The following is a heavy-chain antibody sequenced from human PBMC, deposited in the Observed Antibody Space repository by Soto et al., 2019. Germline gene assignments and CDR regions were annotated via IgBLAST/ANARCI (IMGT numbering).Heavy chain of an antibody. J-gene: IGHJ3*02. CDR2: IYYSGST. CDR1: GGSISSYY. Sequence: QVQLQESGPGLVKPSETLSLTCTASGGSISSYYWSWIRQPPGKGLEWIGYIYYSGSTNYNPSLKSRVTISVDTSKNQFSLKLSSVTAADTAVYYCARANRDAFDIWGQGTMVTVSS. V-gene: IGHV4-59*01. CDR3: ARANRDAFDI.